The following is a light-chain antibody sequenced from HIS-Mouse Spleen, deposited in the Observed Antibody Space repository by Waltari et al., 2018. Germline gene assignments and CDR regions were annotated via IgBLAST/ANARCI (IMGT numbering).Light chain of an antibody. CDR1: QSVSSY. CDR2: DAS. J-gene: IGKJ4*01. V-gene: IGKV3-11*01. Sequence: IVLTQSPAPQSLSPGERATRSCGASQSVSSYLAWYQQKPGQAPRLLIYDASNRATGIPARFSGSGSGTDFTLTISSLEPEDFAVYYCQQRSNWLTFGGGTKVEIK. CDR3: QQRSNWLT.